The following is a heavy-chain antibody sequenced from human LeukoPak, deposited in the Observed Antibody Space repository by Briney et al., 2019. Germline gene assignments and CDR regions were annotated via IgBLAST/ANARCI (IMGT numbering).Heavy chain of an antibody. CDR2: ISWNSGST. CDR1: GFTFDDYA. Sequence: GGSLRLSCAASGFTFDDYAMHWVRQAPGKGLEWVSGISWNSGSTGYADSVKGRFTISRDNAKNSLYLQMNSLRAEDTALYYCAKDTRMSNYYYGMDVWGQGTTVTVSS. CDR3: AKDTRMSNYYYGMDV. V-gene: IGHV3-9*01. D-gene: IGHD2/OR15-2a*01. J-gene: IGHJ6*02.